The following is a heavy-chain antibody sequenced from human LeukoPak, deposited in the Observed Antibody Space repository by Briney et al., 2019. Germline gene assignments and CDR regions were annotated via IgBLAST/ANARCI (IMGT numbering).Heavy chain of an antibody. J-gene: IGHJ4*02. CDR3: ARGGPGSTYYYDSSGGYFGY. D-gene: IGHD3-22*01. CDR1: GGSFSGYY. V-gene: IGHV4-34*01. CDR2: INHSGST. Sequence: SETLSLTCAVYGGSFSGYYWSWIRQPPGKGLEWIGEINHSGSTNYNPSLRSRVTISVDTSKNQFSLKLSSVTAADTAVYYCARGGPGSTYYYDSSGGYFGYWGQGTLVTVSS.